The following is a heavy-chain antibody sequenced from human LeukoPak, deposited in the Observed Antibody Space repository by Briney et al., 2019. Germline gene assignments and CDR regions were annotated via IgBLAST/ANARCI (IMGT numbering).Heavy chain of an antibody. CDR3: AKDMGYDSSGLDY. CDR2: ISYDGSNK. J-gene: IGHJ4*02. Sequence: GGSLRLSCAASGLTFSSYAMHWVRQAPGKGLEWVAVISYDGSNKYYADSVKGQFTISRENAKNSLYLQMNSLRAKDTAVYYCAKDMGYDSSGLDYWGQGTLVTVSS. D-gene: IGHD3-22*01. CDR1: GLTFSSYA. V-gene: IGHV3-30*14.